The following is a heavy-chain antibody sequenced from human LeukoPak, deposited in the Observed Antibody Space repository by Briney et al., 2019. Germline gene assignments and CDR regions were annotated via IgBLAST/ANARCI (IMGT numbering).Heavy chain of an antibody. J-gene: IGHJ4*02. Sequence: GGSLRLSCAASGFTFSSYSMNWVRQAPGKGLEWVSYISSGSSTIYYADSVKGRFTISRDNAKNSLYLHMNSLRDEDTAVYYCARGIVGTTDDYWGQGTLVTVSS. D-gene: IGHD1-26*01. CDR3: ARGIVGTTDDY. V-gene: IGHV3-48*02. CDR1: GFTFSSYS. CDR2: ISSGSSTI.